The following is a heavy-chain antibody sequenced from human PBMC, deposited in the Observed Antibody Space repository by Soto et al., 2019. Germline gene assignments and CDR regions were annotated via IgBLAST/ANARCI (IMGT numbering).Heavy chain of an antibody. CDR2: VYNNGNT. V-gene: IGHV4-4*07. D-gene: IGHD6-19*01. CDR3: ARTHWVSGTEY. Sequence: QVQLQESGPGLVKPSETLSLTCTVAGGSMTGYFWSWIRQPAGKALERIGHVYNNGNTDYNPSLASRITMAVDTSKRQFPLKVKSVTAADTAVYYCARTHWVSGTEYWGQGILVTVSS. CDR1: GGSMTGYF. J-gene: IGHJ4*02.